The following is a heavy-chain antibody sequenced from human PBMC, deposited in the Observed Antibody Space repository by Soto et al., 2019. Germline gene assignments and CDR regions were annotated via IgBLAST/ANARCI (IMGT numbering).Heavy chain of an antibody. V-gene: IGHV1-69*01. Sequence: QVQLVQSGAEVKKPGSSVKVSCKASGGTFSSYAISWVRQAPGQGLEWMGGIIPIFGTANYEQKFQGRVRITADESTSTAYMELSSLRSEDTAVYYCAREGSTYYYGSGSYYPFDYWGQGTLVTVSS. J-gene: IGHJ4*02. CDR2: IIPIFGTA. CDR1: GGTFSSYA. D-gene: IGHD3-10*01. CDR3: AREGSTYYYGSGSYYPFDY.